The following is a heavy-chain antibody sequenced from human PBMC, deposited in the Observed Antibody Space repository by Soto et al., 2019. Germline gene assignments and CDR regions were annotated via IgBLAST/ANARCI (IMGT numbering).Heavy chain of an antibody. CDR3: AKDISRGPTKNYDFWSGPDY. J-gene: IGHJ4*02. CDR2: ISWDGSNR. V-gene: IGHV3-43D*04. CDR1: GFTFGEYA. Sequence: GGSLRLSCAASGFTFGEYATHWVRQPPGKGLEWVSLISWDGSNRYYADSVQGRFTISRDNSKYSLYLEMNSLRPEDTALYYCAKDISRGPTKNYDFWSGPDYWGQGTLVPVSS. D-gene: IGHD3-3*01.